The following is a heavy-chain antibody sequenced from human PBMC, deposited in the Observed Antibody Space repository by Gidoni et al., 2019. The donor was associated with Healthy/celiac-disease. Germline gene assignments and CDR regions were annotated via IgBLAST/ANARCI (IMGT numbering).Heavy chain of an antibody. J-gene: IGHJ4*02. CDR1: GFTLRNAW. CDR2: IKSKTDVGTT. CDR3: TVVPGMGY. Sequence: EVQLVESGGGLVKPGGSLRLSCAASGFTLRNAWMNWVRQAPGKGLEWVGRIKSKTDVGTTDYAAPVKGRFTISRDDSKNTLYLQMNSLKTEDTAVYYCTVVPGMGYWGQGTLVTVSS. D-gene: IGHD3-10*01. V-gene: IGHV3-15*07.